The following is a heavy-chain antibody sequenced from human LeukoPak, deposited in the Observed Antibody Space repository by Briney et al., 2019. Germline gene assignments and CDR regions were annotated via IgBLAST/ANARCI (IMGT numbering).Heavy chain of an antibody. V-gene: IGHV1-2*02. D-gene: IGHD3-3*01. CDR1: GYTFTGYY. J-gene: IGHJ6*03. CDR2: INPNNGGT. Sequence: ASVKVSCKASGYTFTGYYMHWVRQAPGQGLEWMGWINPNNGGTNYAQKFQGRVTMTRDTSISIGYMELSRLRSDDTAVYYCARDWAIFGRPSYYYYYYMDVWGKGTTVTVSS. CDR3: ARDWAIFGRPSYYYYYYMDV.